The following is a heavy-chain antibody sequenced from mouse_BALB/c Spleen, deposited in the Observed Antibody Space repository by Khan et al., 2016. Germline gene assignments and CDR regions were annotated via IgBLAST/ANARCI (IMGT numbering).Heavy chain of an antibody. CDR2: IWGDGST. Sequence: VQLQESGPGLVAPSQSLSITCTVTGFSLTGYGVNWVRQPPGKGLEWLGMIWGDGSTDYNSALKSRLSISKDNSKSQVFLKMNSLQTDDTARYXCARALYGSSYYAMDYWGQGTSVTVSS. D-gene: IGHD1-1*01. CDR3: ARALYGSSYYAMDY. J-gene: IGHJ4*01. CDR1: GFSLTGYG. V-gene: IGHV2-6-7*01.